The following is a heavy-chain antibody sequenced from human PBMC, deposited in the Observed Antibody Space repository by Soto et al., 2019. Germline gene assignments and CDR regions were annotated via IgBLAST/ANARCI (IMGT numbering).Heavy chain of an antibody. CDR2: ISYSGST. V-gene: IGHV4-59*01. CDR3: ARVRDCSGGTCYSWWFDP. D-gene: IGHD2-15*01. Sequence: SETLSLTCAVSGVSFSSYYWSWIRQPPGKGLEWIGHISYSGSTTYNSSLKSRVTISVDTSKSQLSLRLSSVTAADTAVYYCARVRDCSGGTCYSWWFDPWGQGTLVTVS. J-gene: IGHJ5*02. CDR1: GVSFSSYY.